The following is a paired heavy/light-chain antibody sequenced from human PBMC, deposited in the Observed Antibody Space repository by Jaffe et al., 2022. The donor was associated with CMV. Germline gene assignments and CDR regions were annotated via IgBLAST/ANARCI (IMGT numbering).Light chain of an antibody. CDR2: SAS. CDR3: LQYNSYPRT. V-gene: IGKV1-17*01. J-gene: IGKJ1*01. CDR1: QGIRND. Sequence: DIRLTQSPSSLSASVGDRVTITCRASQGIRNDFAWYQQRPGKAPRRLIYSASRLESGVPSRFSGSGSGTEFTLTISSLQSEDFSTYYCLQYNSYPRTFGQGTKVEIK.
Heavy chain of an antibody. CDR3: SRALED. D-gene: IGHD1-1*01. CDR2: IKEDGSEK. J-gene: IGHJ4*02. V-gene: IGHV3-7*03. Sequence: EVQLVESGGGLVQPGGSLRLSCAASGFPFSSSWMDWVRQAPGKGLEWVANIKEDGSEKYYVDSVKGRFTISRDNSRNSLYLQINSLRAEDTAIYYCSRALEDLGQGTLVTVSS. CDR1: GFPFSSSW.